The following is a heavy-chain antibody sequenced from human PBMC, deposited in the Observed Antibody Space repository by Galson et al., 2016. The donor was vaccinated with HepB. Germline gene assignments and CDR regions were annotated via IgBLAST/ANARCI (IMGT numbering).Heavy chain of an antibody. Sequence: SLRLSCAVSGFTFSRYWMHWVRQAPGKGLVWLSRLKPDGSDTNYADSVKGRFTISRDNAKNTVHLQMSSLEVDDTGVYYCARALFGDSPGIDSWGQGALVSVSS. CDR2: LKPDGSDT. CDR1: GFTFSRYW. J-gene: IGHJ4*02. CDR3: ARALFGDSPGIDS. D-gene: IGHD3-10*01. V-gene: IGHV3-74*01.